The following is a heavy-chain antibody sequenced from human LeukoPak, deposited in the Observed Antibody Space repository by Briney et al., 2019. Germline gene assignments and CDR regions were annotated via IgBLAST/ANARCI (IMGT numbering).Heavy chain of an antibody. CDR2: MNPNSGNT. V-gene: IGHV1-8*01. D-gene: IGHD3-22*01. CDR3: ARVGYYDSSGYYYIKTYYYYGMDV. CDR1: GYTFTSYD. J-gene: IGHJ6*02. Sequence: ASVKVSCKASGYTFTSYDINWVRQATGQGLEWMGWMNPNSGNTGYAQKFQGRVTMTRNTSISTAYVELSSLRSEDTAVYYCARVGYYDSSGYYYIKTYYYYGMDVWGQGTTVTVSS.